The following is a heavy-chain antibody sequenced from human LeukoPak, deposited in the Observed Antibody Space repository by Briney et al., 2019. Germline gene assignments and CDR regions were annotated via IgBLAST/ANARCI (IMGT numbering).Heavy chain of an antibody. V-gene: IGHV3-23*01. CDR2: ISGSGGST. D-gene: IGHD6-6*01. Sequence: GGSLRLSCAASGFTFSSYAMSWVRQAPGKGLEWVSAISGSGGSTYYADSVKGRFTISRDNSKNTLCLQMNSLRAEDTAVYYCAKLAKYSSSSRGDYWGQGTLVTVSS. CDR3: AKLAKYSSSSRGDY. CDR1: GFTFSSYA. J-gene: IGHJ4*02.